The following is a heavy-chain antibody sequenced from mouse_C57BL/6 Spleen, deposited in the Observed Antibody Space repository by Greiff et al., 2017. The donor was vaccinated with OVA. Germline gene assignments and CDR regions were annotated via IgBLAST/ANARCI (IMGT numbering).Heavy chain of an antibody. V-gene: IGHV1-69*01. Sequence: QVQLQQPGAELVMPGASVKLSCKASGYTFTSYWMHWVKQRPGQGLEWIGEIDPSDSYTNYNQKFKGKSTLTVDKSSSTAYMQLSSLTSEDSAVYYCARSNYYGSRRGFDVWGTGTTVTVSS. J-gene: IGHJ1*03. CDR2: IDPSDSYT. D-gene: IGHD1-1*01. CDR1: GYTFTSYW. CDR3: ARSNYYGSRRGFDV.